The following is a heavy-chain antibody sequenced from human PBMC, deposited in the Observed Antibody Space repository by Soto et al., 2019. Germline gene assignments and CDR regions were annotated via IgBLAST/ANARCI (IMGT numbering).Heavy chain of an antibody. CDR2: ISYDGSNK. CDR1: GFTFSSYA. D-gene: IGHD1-1*01. Sequence: GGSLRLSCAASGFTFSSYAMHWVRQAPGKGLEWVAVISYDGSNKYYADPVKGRFTISRDNSKNTLYLQMNSLRAEDTAVYYCARFLLERNWFDPWGQGTLVTVSS. V-gene: IGHV3-30-3*01. J-gene: IGHJ5*02. CDR3: ARFLLERNWFDP.